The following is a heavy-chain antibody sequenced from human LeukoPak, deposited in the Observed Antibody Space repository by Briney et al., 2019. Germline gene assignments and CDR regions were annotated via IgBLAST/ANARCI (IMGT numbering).Heavy chain of an antibody. V-gene: IGHV3-30-3*01. J-gene: IGHJ4*02. Sequence: GGSLRLSFAASGXTFSSYAMHWGRPAPGKGMEGVAVISYDGSNKYYADSVKGRFTISRDNSKNTLYLQMNSLRAEDTAVYYCARGPGSSSYYFDYWGQGTLVTVSS. CDR2: ISYDGSNK. CDR3: ARGPGSSSYYFDY. D-gene: IGHD6-13*01. CDR1: GXTFSSYA.